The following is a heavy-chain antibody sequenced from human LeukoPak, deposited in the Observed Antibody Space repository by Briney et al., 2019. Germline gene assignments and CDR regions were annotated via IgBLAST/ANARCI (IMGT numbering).Heavy chain of an antibody. V-gene: IGHV1-69*13. Sequence: SEKVSCKASGGTFSSYAISWVRQAPGQGLEWMGGIIPIFGTANYAQKFQGRVTITADESTSTAYMELSSLRSEDTAVYYCARDGSIAAAGPNNWFDPWGQGTLVTVSS. J-gene: IGHJ5*02. CDR2: IIPIFGTA. CDR3: ARDGSIAAAGPNNWFDP. D-gene: IGHD6-13*01. CDR1: GGTFSSYA.